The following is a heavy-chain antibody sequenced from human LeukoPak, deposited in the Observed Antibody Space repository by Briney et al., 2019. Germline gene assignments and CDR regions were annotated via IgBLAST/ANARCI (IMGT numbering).Heavy chain of an antibody. CDR3: AKSADTAMVMSAFDI. D-gene: IGHD5-18*01. J-gene: IGHJ3*02. CDR1: GYTFTSYY. Sequence: GASVKVSCKASGYTFTSYYTHWVRQAPGQGLEWMGIINPSGGSTSYAQKFQGRVTMTRDTSTSTVYMELSSLRSEDTAVYYCAKSADTAMVMSAFDIWGQGTMVTVSS. V-gene: IGHV1-46*03. CDR2: INPSGGST.